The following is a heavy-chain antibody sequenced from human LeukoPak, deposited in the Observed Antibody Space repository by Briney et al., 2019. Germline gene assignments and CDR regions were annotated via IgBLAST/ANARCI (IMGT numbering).Heavy chain of an antibody. D-gene: IGHD6-13*01. CDR3: ARVVPVKKYSSKYWFDP. CDR2: INPNSGGT. V-gene: IGHV1-2*02. J-gene: IGHJ5*02. Sequence: ASVKVSCKASGYTFTGYYMHWVRQAPGQGLEWMGWINPNSGGTNYAQKFQGRVTMTRDTSISTAYMELSRLRSEDTAVYYCARVVPVKKYSSKYWFDPWGQGTLVTVSS. CDR1: GYTFTGYY.